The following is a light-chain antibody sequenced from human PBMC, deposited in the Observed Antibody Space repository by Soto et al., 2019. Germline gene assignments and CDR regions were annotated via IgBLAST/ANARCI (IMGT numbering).Light chain of an antibody. CDR2: FGS. CDR3: MQALQSLT. V-gene: IGKV2-28*01. J-gene: IGKJ5*01. Sequence: DIVMTQSPLTLPVTPGEPASISCRSSQSLLYNNTYNYLDWYVQKPGQSPQLLIYFGSNRAPGVPDRFSGSGSGTDFTLKINRVEAEDVGTYYCMQALQSLTFGKGTRLEIK. CDR1: QSLLYNNTYNY.